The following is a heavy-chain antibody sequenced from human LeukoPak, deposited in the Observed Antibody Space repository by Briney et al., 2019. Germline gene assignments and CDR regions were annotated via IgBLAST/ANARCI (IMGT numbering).Heavy chain of an antibody. CDR1: GYSFTTYW. J-gene: IGHJ3*02. V-gene: IGHV5-51*01. Sequence: GESLKISCKASGYSFTTYWIGWVRQMPGKGLEWMGIIYPGDSDTRYSPSFQGQVTISADKSISTAYLQWSSLKASDTAMYYCANYYGSMSYFEAFDIWGQGTMVTVSS. CDR3: ANYYGSMSYFEAFDI. CDR2: IYPGDSDT. D-gene: IGHD3-10*01.